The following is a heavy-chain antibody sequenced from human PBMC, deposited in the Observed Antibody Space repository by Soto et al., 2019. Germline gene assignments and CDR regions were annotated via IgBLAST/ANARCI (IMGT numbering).Heavy chain of an antibody. CDR3: AKYNWKSAFDI. V-gene: IGHV3-30*18. J-gene: IGHJ3*02. D-gene: IGHD1-20*01. Sequence: PGGSLRLSCAASGFTFSSYGMHWVRQAPGKGLEWVAVISYDGSNKYYADSVRGRFTISRDNSKNTLCLQMNSLRAEDTAVYYCAKYNWKSAFDIWGQGTMVTVSS. CDR1: GFTFSSYG. CDR2: ISYDGSNK.